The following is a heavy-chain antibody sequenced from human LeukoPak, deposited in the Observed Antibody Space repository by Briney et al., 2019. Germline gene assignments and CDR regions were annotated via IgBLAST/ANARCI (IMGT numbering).Heavy chain of an antibody. CDR2: ISAYNGNT. V-gene: IGHV1-18*01. D-gene: IGHD6-19*01. CDR1: GYTFTSYG. CDR3: ARDATSGWQHIDY. Sequence: GASVKVSCKASGYTFTSYGISWVRQAPGQGLEWMGWISAYNGNTNYAQKLQGRVTMTTDTSTSTDYMELRSLRSDDTAVYYCARDATSGWQHIDYWGQGTLVTVSS. J-gene: IGHJ4*02.